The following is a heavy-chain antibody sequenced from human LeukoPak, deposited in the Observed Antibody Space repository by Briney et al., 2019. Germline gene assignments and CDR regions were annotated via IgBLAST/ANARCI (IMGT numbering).Heavy chain of an antibody. V-gene: IGHV3-30*03. D-gene: IGHD3-10*01. Sequence: GGSLRLSCAASGFTFSSYGMHWVRQAPGKGLEWVAVISYDGNSKYYADSVKGRFTISRDNSKNTLYLQMNSLRAEDTAVYYCAGSYYNVFDYWGQGTLVTVSS. CDR1: GFTFSSYG. J-gene: IGHJ4*02. CDR2: ISYDGNSK. CDR3: AGSYYNVFDY.